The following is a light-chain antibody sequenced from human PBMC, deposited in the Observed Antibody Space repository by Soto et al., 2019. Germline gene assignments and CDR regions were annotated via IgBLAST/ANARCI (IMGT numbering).Light chain of an antibody. CDR3: QQRTTTIA. CDR2: DAS. V-gene: IGKV3-11*01. J-gene: IGKJ5*01. Sequence: EIVLTQSPATMSLSTGERATLSCSASQSVSNYLAWYQQKPGQAPSLLIYDASNRATGIPARFSGSESGTALTLTITGLELEDFAVYYCQQRTTTIAFGQGTRLQIK. CDR1: QSVSNY.